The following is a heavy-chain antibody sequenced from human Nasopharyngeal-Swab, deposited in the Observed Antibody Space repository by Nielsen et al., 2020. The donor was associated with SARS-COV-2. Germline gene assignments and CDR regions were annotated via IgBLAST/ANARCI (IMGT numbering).Heavy chain of an antibody. J-gene: IGHJ6*03. CDR2: VYYSGST. D-gene: IGHD3-9*01. Sequence: SETLSLTCTVSGGSISSYYWNWVRQPPGKGLEWIAYVYYSGSTKYNPSLKSRVTISVDRAKNQVSLKLTSVTAADTAVYYCARGDILTPYYYMDVWCRGSTVAVSS. V-gene: IGHV4-59*01. CDR1: GGSISSYY. CDR3: ARGDILTPYYYMDV.